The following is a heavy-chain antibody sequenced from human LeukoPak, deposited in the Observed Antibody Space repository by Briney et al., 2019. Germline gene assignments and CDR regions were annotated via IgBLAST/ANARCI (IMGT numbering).Heavy chain of an antibody. Sequence: ASVKVSCKASGYTFTSYAMHWVRQAPGQRLEWMGWINAGNGNTRYSQKFQGRVTITRDTSASTAYMELSSLRSEDTAVYYCARDLSGSGSYYVDYWGQGTLVTVSS. D-gene: IGHD1-26*01. CDR1: GYTFTSYA. CDR2: INAGNGNT. CDR3: ARDLSGSGSYYVDY. J-gene: IGHJ4*02. V-gene: IGHV1-3*01.